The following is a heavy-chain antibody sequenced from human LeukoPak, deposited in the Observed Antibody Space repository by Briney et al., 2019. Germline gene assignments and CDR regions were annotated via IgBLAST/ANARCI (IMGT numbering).Heavy chain of an antibody. J-gene: IGHJ5*02. Sequence: GASVKVSCKASGYTFTGYYMHWVRQAPGQGLEWMGWINPNSGGTNYAQKFQGRVTMTRDTSISRAYMELSRLRSDDTAVYYCARRALFGDSGYDYNWFDPWGQGTLVTVSS. CDR2: INPNSGGT. CDR1: GYTFTGYY. V-gene: IGHV1-2*02. CDR3: ARRALFGDSGYDYNWFDP. D-gene: IGHD5-12*01.